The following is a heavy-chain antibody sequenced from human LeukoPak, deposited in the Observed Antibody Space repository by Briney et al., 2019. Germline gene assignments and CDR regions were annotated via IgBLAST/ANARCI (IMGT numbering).Heavy chain of an antibody. J-gene: IGHJ6*02. Sequence: GGSLRLSCAASGFTFSSYSMNWVRQAPGKGLEWVSSISSSSSYIYYADSVKGRFTISRDNAKNSLYLQMNSLRAEDTAVYYCARAGYDFWSGYTGDYYYYYGMDVWSQGTTVTVSS. CDR3: ARAGYDFWSGYTGDYYYYYGMDV. V-gene: IGHV3-21*01. D-gene: IGHD3-3*01. CDR2: ISSSSSYI. CDR1: GFTFSSYS.